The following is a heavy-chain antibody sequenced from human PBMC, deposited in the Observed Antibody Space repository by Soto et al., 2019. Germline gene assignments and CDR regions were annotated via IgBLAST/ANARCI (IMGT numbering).Heavy chain of an antibody. V-gene: IGHV3-11*05. CDR1: GFTFSDYY. D-gene: IGHD6-19*01. CDR2: ISSSSSYT. Sequence: QVQLVESGGGLVKPGGSLRLSCAASGFTFSDYYMSWIRQAPGKGLEWVSYISSSSSYTNYADSVKGRFTISRDNAKNSLYLQMNSLRAEDTAAYYCARARSGWYVDYWGQGTLVTVSS. CDR3: ARARSGWYVDY. J-gene: IGHJ4*02.